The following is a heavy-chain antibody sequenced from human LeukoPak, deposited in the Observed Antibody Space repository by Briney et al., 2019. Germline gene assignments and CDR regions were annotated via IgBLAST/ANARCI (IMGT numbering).Heavy chain of an antibody. V-gene: IGHV3-21*01. CDR3: ARDLRLYYYDSSGYYFDY. CDR1: GFTFSSYA. D-gene: IGHD3-22*01. J-gene: IGHJ4*02. CDR2: ISSSSSYI. Sequence: PGGSLRLSCAASGFTFSSYAMTWVRQAPGKGLEWVSSISSSSSYIYYADSVKGRFTISRDNAKNSLYLQMNSLRAEDTAVYYCARDLRLYYYDSSGYYFDYWGQGTLVTVSS.